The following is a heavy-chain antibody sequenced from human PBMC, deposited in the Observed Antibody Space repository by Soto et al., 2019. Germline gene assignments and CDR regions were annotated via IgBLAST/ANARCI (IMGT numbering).Heavy chain of an antibody. CDR3: ARPYNWNYGGKDFDI. Sequence: QVQLVQSGAEVKKPGSSVKVSCKASGGTFSSYAISWVRQAPGHGLEWMGGIIPIFGTANYAQKFQGRVTITAYESTSTDYMEMSILRSEDPAVYYCARPYNWNYGGKDFDIWGQGTMVTVS. CDR1: GGTFSSYA. J-gene: IGHJ3*02. D-gene: IGHD1-7*01. V-gene: IGHV1-69*12. CDR2: IIPIFGTA.